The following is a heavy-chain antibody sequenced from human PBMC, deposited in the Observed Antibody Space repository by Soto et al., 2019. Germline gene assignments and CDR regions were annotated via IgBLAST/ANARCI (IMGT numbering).Heavy chain of an antibody. V-gene: IGHV4-34*01. CDR2: INHSGST. CDR1: GGSFSGYY. CDR3: ASRRAPQRALLQGYNWFDP. J-gene: IGHJ5*02. Sequence: SETLSLTCAVYGGSFSGYYWSWIRQPPGKGLEWIGEINHSGSTNYNPSLKSRVTISVDTSKNQFSLKLSSVTAADTAVYYCASRRAPQRALLQGYNWFDPWGQGTLVTVSS.